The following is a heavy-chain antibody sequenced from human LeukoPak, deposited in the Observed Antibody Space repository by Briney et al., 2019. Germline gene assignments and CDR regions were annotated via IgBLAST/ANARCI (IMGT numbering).Heavy chain of an antibody. Sequence: PSETLSLTCAVYGGTFSGYSWSWIRQAPGRGLEWIGEINLTGATNYKSSLKDRVTISADTSKNHFSLKLTSVTAADTAVYYCARGRWGWDTSSDWDFWGQGILVTVSS. D-gene: IGHD3/OR15-3a*01. CDR2: INLTGAT. J-gene: IGHJ4*02. CDR3: ARGRWGWDTSSDWDF. CDR1: GGTFSGYS. V-gene: IGHV4-34*01.